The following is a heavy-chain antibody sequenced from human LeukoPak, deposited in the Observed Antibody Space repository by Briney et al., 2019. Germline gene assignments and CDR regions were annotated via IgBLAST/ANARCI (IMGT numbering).Heavy chain of an antibody. D-gene: IGHD5-24*01. Sequence: GGSLRLSCAASGFTFDDYGMSWVRQAPGKGLEWVSGINWNGGSIGYADSVKGRFTISRDNAKNSLYLQINSLKAKDTALYYCSSKEDDYNYWFIYWGQGTLVTVSS. V-gene: IGHV3-20*04. CDR1: GFTFDDYG. CDR2: INWNGGSI. J-gene: IGHJ4*02. CDR3: SSKEDDYNYWFIY.